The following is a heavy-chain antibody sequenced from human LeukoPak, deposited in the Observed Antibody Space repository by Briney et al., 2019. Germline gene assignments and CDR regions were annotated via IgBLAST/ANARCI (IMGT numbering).Heavy chain of an antibody. CDR3: ARDRGSWPDTFDV. V-gene: IGHV1-18*01. CDR1: GYTFSNYG. D-gene: IGHD3-10*01. J-gene: IGHJ3*01. Sequence: ASVTVSCKGSGYTFSNYGISWVRQAPGQGLEWMGWISADNGDRNYAQKLQGRLTLTSDISTTTTYMELRSLGADDTAVYYCARDRGSWPDTFDVWGQGTMVTVSS. CDR2: ISADNGDR.